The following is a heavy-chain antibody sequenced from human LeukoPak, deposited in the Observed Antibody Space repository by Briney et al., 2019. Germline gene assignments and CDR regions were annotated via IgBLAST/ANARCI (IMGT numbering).Heavy chain of an antibody. Sequence: RSSETLSLTCTVSGGSISSYYWSWIRQPPGKGLEWIGYIYYSGSTNYNPSLKSRVTISVDTSKNQFSLKLSSVTAADTAVYYCARESYYGSGSYYAFFDYWGQGTLVTVSS. V-gene: IGHV4-59*01. J-gene: IGHJ4*02. CDR1: GGSISSYY. CDR3: ARESYYGSGSYYAFFDY. CDR2: IYYSGST. D-gene: IGHD3-10*01.